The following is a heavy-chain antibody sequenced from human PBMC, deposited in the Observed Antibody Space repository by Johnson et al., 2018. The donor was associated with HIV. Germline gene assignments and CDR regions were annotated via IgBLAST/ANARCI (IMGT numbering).Heavy chain of an antibody. Sequence: VQLVESGGGLVRPGGSLRLSCAASGFAVSSNYMNWVRQTPGKGLEWVSILYSAGSAYYADSVKGRFTISRDNSKNTLSLQMNSLRAEDTAVYYCTKMGALGAFDIWGQGTMVTVSS. CDR3: TKMGALGAFDI. CDR1: GFAVSSNY. J-gene: IGHJ3*02. D-gene: IGHD3-16*01. CDR2: LYSAGSA. V-gene: IGHV3-66*02.